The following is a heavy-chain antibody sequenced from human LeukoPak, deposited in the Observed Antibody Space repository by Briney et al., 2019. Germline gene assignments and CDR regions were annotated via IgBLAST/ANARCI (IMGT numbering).Heavy chain of an antibody. Sequence: SETLSLTCSVSGSSISSYYWSWIRQPPGKGLEWIGYIYHSGRTDYNPSLKSRVTISVDKAKNQFSLKLSSVTGADTAVYYCARESDSGSYDLDYWGQGALVTVSS. CDR3: ARESDSGSYDLDY. V-gene: IGHV4-59*01. J-gene: IGHJ4*02. CDR2: IYHSGRT. CDR1: GSSISSYY. D-gene: IGHD3-10*01.